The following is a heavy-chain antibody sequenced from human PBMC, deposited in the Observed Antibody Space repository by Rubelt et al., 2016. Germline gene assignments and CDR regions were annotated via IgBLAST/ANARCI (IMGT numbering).Heavy chain of an antibody. Sequence: QVQLQQWGAGLLKPSETLSLTCAVYGGSFSGYYCSWIRQPPGKGLEWIGEVSHSGTTTYNPSLKSRVTISVDTSKNQFSLELGSVNAADRAVYYCARGGYYDFWSGLSDAFDIWGQGTMVTVSS. J-gene: IGHJ3*02. CDR1: GGSFSGYY. V-gene: IGHV4-34*01. D-gene: IGHD3-3*01. CDR3: ARGGYYDFWSGLSDAFDI. CDR2: VSHSGTT.